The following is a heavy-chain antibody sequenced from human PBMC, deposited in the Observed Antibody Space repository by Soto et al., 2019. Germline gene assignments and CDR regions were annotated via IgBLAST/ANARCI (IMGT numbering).Heavy chain of an antibody. CDR3: ARVRVIRGVIPSHFGR. CDR1: GGTFNSYG. V-gene: IGHV1-69*06. D-gene: IGHD3-10*01. J-gene: IGHJ4*02. Sequence: QDHLAQSGAEVKKPGSSVTVSCKASGGTFNSYGISWVRQAPGQGLDWMGVIIPLYGTVNYAQKFQGRVSITADKSTSTAYMDLSSLRSDDTAVYYCARVRVIRGVIPSHFGRWGQGTLVTVSS. CDR2: IIPLYGTV.